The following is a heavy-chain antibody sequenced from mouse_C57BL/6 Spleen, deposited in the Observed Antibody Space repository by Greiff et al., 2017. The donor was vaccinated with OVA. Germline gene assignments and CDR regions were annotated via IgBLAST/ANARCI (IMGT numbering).Heavy chain of an antibody. J-gene: IGHJ4*01. D-gene: IGHD4-1*01. CDR1: GFTFSSYA. CDR3: ARDLGLGYYAMDY. V-gene: IGHV5-4*01. CDR2: ISDGGSYT. Sequence: EVQLVESGGGLVKPGGSLKLSCAASGFTFSSYAMSWVRQTPEKRLEWVATISDGGSYTYYPDNVKGRFTISRDNAKNNLYLQMSHLKSEDTAMYYCARDLGLGYYAMDYWGQGTSVTVSS.